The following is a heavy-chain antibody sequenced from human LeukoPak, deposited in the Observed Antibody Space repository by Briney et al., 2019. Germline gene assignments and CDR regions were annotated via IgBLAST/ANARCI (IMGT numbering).Heavy chain of an antibody. CDR2: IWYDGSNK. CDR1: GFTFSSYG. J-gene: IGHJ4*02. Sequence: GGSLRLSCAASGFTFSSYGMHWVRQAPGKGLEWAAVIWYDGSNKYYADSVKGRFTISRDNSKNTLYLQMNSLRAEDTAVYYCASSYDSSGYYSYWGQGTLVTVSS. D-gene: IGHD3-22*01. V-gene: IGHV3-33*01. CDR3: ASSYDSSGYYSY.